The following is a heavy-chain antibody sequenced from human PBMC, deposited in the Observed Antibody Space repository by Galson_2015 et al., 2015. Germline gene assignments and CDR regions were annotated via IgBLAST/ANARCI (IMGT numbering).Heavy chain of an antibody. CDR2: ISSSSSTI. V-gene: IGHV3-48*02. D-gene: IGHD2-2*01. CDR3: ARDGDPPANIVVVPAARYYYGMDV. J-gene: IGHJ6*02. Sequence: SLRLSCAASGFTFSSYSMNWVRQAPGKGLEWVSYISSSSSTIYYADSVKGRFTISRDNAKNSLYLQMNSLRDEDTAVYYCARDGDPPANIVVVPAARYYYGMDVWGQGTTVTVSS. CDR1: GFTFSSYS.